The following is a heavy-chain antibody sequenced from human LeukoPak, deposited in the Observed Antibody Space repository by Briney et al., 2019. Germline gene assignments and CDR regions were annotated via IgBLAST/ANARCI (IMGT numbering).Heavy chain of an antibody. Sequence: GGSLRLSCAASGFTVSNAWMSWVRQAPGKGLEWVDRIKSKTDGRTTDYAAHVKGRFTISRDDSKNTLYLQMNSLKTEETAVYYCTTGLNYYDSRDAFDIWGQGTMVTVSS. D-gene: IGHD3-22*01. J-gene: IGHJ3*02. V-gene: IGHV3-15*01. CDR2: IKSKTDGRTT. CDR3: TTGLNYYDSRDAFDI. CDR1: GFTVSNAW.